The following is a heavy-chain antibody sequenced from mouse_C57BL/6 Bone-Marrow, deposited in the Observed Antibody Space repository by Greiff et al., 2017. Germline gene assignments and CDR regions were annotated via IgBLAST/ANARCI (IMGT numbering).Heavy chain of an antibody. D-gene: IGHD1-1*01. V-gene: IGHV14-2*01. J-gene: IGHJ2*01. CDR1: GFNIKDYY. CDR3: ARGYYYGSSPDY. CDR2: IDPEDGET. Sequence: EVKLVESGAELVKPGASVKLSCTASGFNIKDYYMHWVKQRTEQGLEWIGRIDPEDGETKYAPKFQGKATITADTSSHTAYLQLNSLTSEDTAVYYCARGYYYGSSPDYWGQGTTLTVSS.